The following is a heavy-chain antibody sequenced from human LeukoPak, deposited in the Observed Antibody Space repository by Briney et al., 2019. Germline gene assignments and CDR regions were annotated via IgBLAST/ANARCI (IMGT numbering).Heavy chain of an antibody. CDR2: IIPILGIA. Sequence: GSSVKVSCKASGGTFSSYAISWVRQAPGQGLEWMGRIIPILGIANYAQKFQGRVTITADKSTSTAYMELSSLRSEDTAVYYCARDELDGYYYYYGMDVWGQGTTVTVSS. CDR1: GGTFSSYA. J-gene: IGHJ6*02. D-gene: IGHD5-24*01. V-gene: IGHV1-69*04. CDR3: ARDELDGYYYYYGMDV.